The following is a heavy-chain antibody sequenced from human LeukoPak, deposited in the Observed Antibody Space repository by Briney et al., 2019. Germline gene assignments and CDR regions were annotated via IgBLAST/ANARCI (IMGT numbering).Heavy chain of an antibody. V-gene: IGHV4-34*01. CDR3: ARAHKYCSSTSCYTVYFQH. CDR1: GGSFSGYY. Sequence: PSETLSLTXAVYGGSFSGYYWSWIRQPQGKGLEWIGEINHSGSTNYNPSLKSRVTISVDTSKNQFSLKLSSVTAADTAVYYCARAHKYCSSTSCYTVYFQHWGQGTLVTVSS. J-gene: IGHJ1*01. D-gene: IGHD2-2*02. CDR2: INHSGST.